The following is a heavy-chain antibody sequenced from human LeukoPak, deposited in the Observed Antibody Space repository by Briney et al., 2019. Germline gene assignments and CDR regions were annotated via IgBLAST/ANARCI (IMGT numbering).Heavy chain of an antibody. V-gene: IGHV5-51*01. Sequence: GESLKISCKGSGYSFTSYWIGWVRQMPGKGLEWMGIIYPGGSDTRYSPSFQGQVTISADRSISTAYLQWSSLKASDTAMYYCARTPYEAAADKEFDYWGQGTLVTVSS. CDR3: ARTPYEAAADKEFDY. D-gene: IGHD6-13*01. J-gene: IGHJ4*02. CDR2: IYPGGSDT. CDR1: GYSFTSYW.